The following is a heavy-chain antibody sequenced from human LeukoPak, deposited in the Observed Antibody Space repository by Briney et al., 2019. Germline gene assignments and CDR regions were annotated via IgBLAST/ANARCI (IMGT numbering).Heavy chain of an antibody. CDR3: ARGWKITMVLGNGMDV. V-gene: IGHV3-30-3*01. J-gene: IGHJ6*02. CDR2: ISYDGSNK. Sequence: GGSLRLSCAASGFTFSSYAMHWVRQAPGKGLEWVAVISYDGSNKYYADSVKGRFTISRDNSKNTLYLHMNSLRAEDTAVYYCARGWKITMVLGNGMDVWGQGTTVTVSS. CDR1: GFTFSSYA. D-gene: IGHD3-10*01.